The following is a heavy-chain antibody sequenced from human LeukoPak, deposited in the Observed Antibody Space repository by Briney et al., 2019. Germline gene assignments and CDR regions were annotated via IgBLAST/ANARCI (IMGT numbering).Heavy chain of an antibody. CDR3: ARPHIVVVTAVSAFDI. CDR1: GYSISSGYY. CDR2: IYHSGST. V-gene: IGHV4-38-2*02. J-gene: IGHJ3*02. Sequence: PSETLSLTCTVSGYSISSGYYWGWIRQPPGKGLEWIGSIYHSGSTYYNPSLKSRVTISVDTSKNQFSLKLSSVTAADTAVYYCARPHIVVVTAVSAFDIWGQGTMVTVSS. D-gene: IGHD2-21*02.